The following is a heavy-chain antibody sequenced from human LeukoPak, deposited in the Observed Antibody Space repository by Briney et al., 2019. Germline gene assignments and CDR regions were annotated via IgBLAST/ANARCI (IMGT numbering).Heavy chain of an antibody. J-gene: IGHJ4*02. V-gene: IGHV3-30*03. D-gene: IGHD6-13*01. CDR3: ARDRYSSMWSVFEY. CDR1: GFTFSSYG. Sequence: GGSLRLSCAASGFTFSSYGMHWVRQAPGKGLEWVAVISYDGSNKYYADSVKGRFTISRDNSRNTLYLQMNSLSAEDTAVYYCARDRYSSMWSVFEYWGQGALVTVSS. CDR2: ISYDGSNK.